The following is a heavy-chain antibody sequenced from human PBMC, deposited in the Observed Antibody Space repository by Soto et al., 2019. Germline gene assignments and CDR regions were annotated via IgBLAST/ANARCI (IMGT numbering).Heavy chain of an antibody. Sequence: QVQLVQSGAEVKRPGASVKISCKASGDPYNAHAMHWVRQAPGEGLEWMGWVNAGNGETKFSQKFQGRLTITRDTSASTVYLELSRLRSEDTAVYFCARDFAIALPTSIDHWGQGTLVTVSP. J-gene: IGHJ4*02. CDR3: ARDFAIALPTSIDH. CDR2: VNAGNGET. V-gene: IGHV1-3*01. D-gene: IGHD2-21*01. CDR1: GDPYNAHA.